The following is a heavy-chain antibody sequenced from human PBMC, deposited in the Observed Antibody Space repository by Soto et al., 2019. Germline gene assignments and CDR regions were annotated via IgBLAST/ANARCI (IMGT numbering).Heavy chain of an antibody. D-gene: IGHD3-3*01. CDR3: ARAISDFWSGSLMGLRHHGMDV. Sequence: SETLSLTCTVSGGSVSSGSYYWSWIRQPPGKGLEWIGYIYYSGSTNYNPSLKSRVTISVDTSKNQFSLKLSSVTAADTAVYYCARAISDFWSGSLMGLRHHGMDVWGQGTTVTVSS. J-gene: IGHJ6*02. CDR2: IYYSGST. V-gene: IGHV4-61*01. CDR1: GGSVSSGSYY.